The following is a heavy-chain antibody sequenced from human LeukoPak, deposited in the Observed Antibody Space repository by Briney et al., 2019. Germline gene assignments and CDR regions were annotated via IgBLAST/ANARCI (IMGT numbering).Heavy chain of an antibody. CDR1: GGSISGHY. Sequence: SETLSLTCTVSGGSISGHYWSWIRQPPGKGLEWIGEVHYSGGTKYNPSLESRVSISVDTSKNQFSLRLTSMTTADTAVYYCARDSGTTGEVKFDPWGQGTLVTVSS. CDR2: VHYSGGT. CDR3: ARDSGTTGEVKFDP. V-gene: IGHV4-59*11. D-gene: IGHD3-10*01. J-gene: IGHJ5*02.